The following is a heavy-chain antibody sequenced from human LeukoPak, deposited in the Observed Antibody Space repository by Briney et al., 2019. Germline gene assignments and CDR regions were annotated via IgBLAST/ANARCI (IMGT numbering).Heavy chain of an antibody. Sequence: SETLSLTCTVSGGSISSGSYYWSWIRQPAGKGLEWIGRIYTSGSTNYNPSLKSRVTISVDTSKNQFSLKLSSVTAADTAVYYCARDLIPYRGYSYGQGHFDYWGQGTLVTVSS. V-gene: IGHV4-61*02. CDR2: IYTSGST. CDR1: GGSISSGSYY. J-gene: IGHJ4*02. CDR3: ARDLIPYRGYSYGQGHFDY. D-gene: IGHD5-18*01.